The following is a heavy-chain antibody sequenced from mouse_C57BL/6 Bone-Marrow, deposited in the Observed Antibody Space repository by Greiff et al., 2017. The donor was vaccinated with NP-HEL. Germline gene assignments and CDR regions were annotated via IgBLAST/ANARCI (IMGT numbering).Heavy chain of an antibody. CDR3: ASPIYYGNHYWYFDV. CDR2: IYPGDGDT. V-gene: IGHV1-82*01. Sequence: QVQLQQSGPELVKPGASVKISCKASGYAFSSSWMNWVKQRPGKGLEWIGRIYPGDGDTNYNGKFKGKATLTADKSSSTAYMQLSSLTSEDSAVYFGASPIYYGNHYWYFDVWGTGTTVTVSS. J-gene: IGHJ1*03. D-gene: IGHD2-1*01. CDR1: GYAFSSSW.